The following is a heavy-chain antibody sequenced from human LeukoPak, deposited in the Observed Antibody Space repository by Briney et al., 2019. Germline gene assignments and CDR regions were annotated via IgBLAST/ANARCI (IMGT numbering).Heavy chain of an antibody. CDR2: IYSRGST. D-gene: IGHD3/OR15-3a*01. J-gene: IGHJ4*02. Sequence: SETLSLICTVSGGSISTYSWSWIRQPAGKGLEWIGRIYSRGSTNYNPSLKSRVTISKDTSKNQFSLKLSSVTAADTAVYYCAKIGRSEPDSWGQGTLVTVSS. CDR1: GGSISTYS. CDR3: AKIGRSEPDS. V-gene: IGHV4-4*07.